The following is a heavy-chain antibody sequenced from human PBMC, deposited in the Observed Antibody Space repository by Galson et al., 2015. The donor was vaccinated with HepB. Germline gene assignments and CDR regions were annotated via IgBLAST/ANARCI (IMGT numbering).Heavy chain of an antibody. CDR1: GGSLSTYY. Sequence: ETLSLTCGVYGGSLSTYYWSWIRQPPGKGLEWIGEINHNGSTNYNPSLKSRVSISIDTSKNRFSLKLSSVTAADTAVYYCARAVYYDFWNGFGPWGQGTLVTVSS. CDR3: ARAVYYDFWNGFGP. CDR2: INHNGST. D-gene: IGHD3-3*01. V-gene: IGHV4-34*01. J-gene: IGHJ5*02.